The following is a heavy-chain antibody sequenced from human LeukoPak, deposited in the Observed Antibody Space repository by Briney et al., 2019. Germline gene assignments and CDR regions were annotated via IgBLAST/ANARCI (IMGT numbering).Heavy chain of an antibody. J-gene: IGHJ4*02. D-gene: IGHD2-2*01. CDR1: GYTFTSYG. Sequence: VASVKVSCKASGYTFTSYGISWVRQAPGQGLEWMGWISAYNGNTNYAQKLQGRVTTTTDTPTSTAYMELRSLRSDDTAVYYCARVYCSSTSCYEGGLFDYWGQGTLVTVSS. CDR2: ISAYNGNT. CDR3: ARVYCSSTSCYEGGLFDY. V-gene: IGHV1-18*01.